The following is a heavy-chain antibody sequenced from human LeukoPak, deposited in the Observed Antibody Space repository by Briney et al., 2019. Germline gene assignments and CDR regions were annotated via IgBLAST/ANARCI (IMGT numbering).Heavy chain of an antibody. V-gene: IGHV3-21*01. CDR2: ISSSSSYI. CDR1: GFTFSSYS. D-gene: IGHD5-24*01. CDR3: ARNSRDGYTGFDY. J-gene: IGHJ4*02. Sequence: GGSLRLSCASSGFTFSSYSMNWVRQAPGKGLEWVSSISSSSSYIYYADSVKGRFTISRDNAKNSLYLQMNSLRAEDTAVYYCARNSRDGYTGFDYWGQGTLVTVSS.